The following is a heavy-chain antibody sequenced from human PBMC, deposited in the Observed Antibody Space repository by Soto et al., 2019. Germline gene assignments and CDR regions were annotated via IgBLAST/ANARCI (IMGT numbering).Heavy chain of an antibody. CDR2: ISGSGGST. J-gene: IGHJ6*02. V-gene: IGHV3-23*01. Sequence: EVQLLESGGGLVQPGGSLRLSCAASGFTFSRYAMSWVRQAPGKGLEWVSAISGSGGSTYYADSVQGRFTISTDNSKNTLYLEMNSLRAEDTAVYYCAKGRGRFGESLYDYYGLDGLGQGTKVTVSS. D-gene: IGHD3-10*01. CDR1: GFTFSRYA. CDR3: AKGRGRFGESLYDYYGLDG.